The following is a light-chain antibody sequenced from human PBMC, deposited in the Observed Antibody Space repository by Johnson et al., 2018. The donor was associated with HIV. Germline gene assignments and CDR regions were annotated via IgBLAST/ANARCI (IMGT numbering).Light chain of an antibody. Sequence: QSILTQPPSVSAAPGQKVTISCSGSSSNIESYFVSWYQQLPGAAPTLLIYEDNKRPSGIPDRFSGSKSGATATVGITGLQTGDEADYYCGIWDASLSPLYVVGSGTTITVL. J-gene: IGLJ1*01. CDR2: EDN. CDR3: GIWDASLSPLYV. CDR1: SSNIESYF. V-gene: IGLV1-51*02.